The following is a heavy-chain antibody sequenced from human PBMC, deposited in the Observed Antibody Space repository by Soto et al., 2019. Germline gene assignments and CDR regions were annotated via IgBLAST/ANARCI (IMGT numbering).Heavy chain of an antibody. CDR1: GGSISPFY. J-gene: IGHJ4*02. CDR3: ARASYDSIGYTFDY. CDR2: VYPTGST. V-gene: IGHV4-4*07. Sequence: SETLSLTCTVSGGSISPFYWNWIRQSAGKGLEWIGRVYPTGSTNHNHSLKSRVSMSVDTSKNQFSLKLGSVTAADTAVYYCARASYDSIGYTFDYWGQGILVTVSS. D-gene: IGHD3-22*01.